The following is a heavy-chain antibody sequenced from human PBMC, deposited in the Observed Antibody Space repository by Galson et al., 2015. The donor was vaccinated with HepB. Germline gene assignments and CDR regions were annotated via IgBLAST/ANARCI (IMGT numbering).Heavy chain of an antibody. D-gene: IGHD1-26*01. CDR2: IYSGGST. CDR3: ASILSGIYWGFFDF. Sequence: SLRLSCAASGFIVSDNYMTWVRQAPGKGLEWVSIIYSGGSTYYADSVKTRFTISRDNSKNTVYLQLDSLRADDTAVYYCASILSGIYWGFFDFWGRGTLVTVSS. V-gene: IGHV3-53*01. CDR1: GFIVSDNY. J-gene: IGHJ4*02.